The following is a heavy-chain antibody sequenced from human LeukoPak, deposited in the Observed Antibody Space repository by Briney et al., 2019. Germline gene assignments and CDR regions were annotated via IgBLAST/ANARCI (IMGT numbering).Heavy chain of an antibody. J-gene: IGHJ4*02. CDR1: GFTFSSYA. CDR3: AKGTTVTTG. Sequence: GRSLRLSCAASGFTFSSYAMHWVRLAPGKGLEWVAVISYDGSNKYYADSVKGRFTISRDNSKNTLYLQMNSLRAEDTAVYYCAKGTTVTTGWGQGTLVTVSS. CDR2: ISYDGSNK. D-gene: IGHD4-17*01. V-gene: IGHV3-30*04.